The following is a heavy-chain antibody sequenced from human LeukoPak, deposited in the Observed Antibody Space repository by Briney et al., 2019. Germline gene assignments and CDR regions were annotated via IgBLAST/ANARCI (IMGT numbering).Heavy chain of an antibody. V-gene: IGHV4-34*01. J-gene: IGHJ4*02. CDR2: INHSGST. CDR1: GGSFSGYY. D-gene: IGHD6-6*01. Sequence: PSETLSLTCAVYGGSFSGYYWSWIRQPPGKGLEWIGEINHSGSTNYNPSLKSRVTISVDRSKNQFSLKLSSVTAADTAVYYCARVPGQLHFDYWGQGTLVTVSS. CDR3: ARVPGQLHFDY.